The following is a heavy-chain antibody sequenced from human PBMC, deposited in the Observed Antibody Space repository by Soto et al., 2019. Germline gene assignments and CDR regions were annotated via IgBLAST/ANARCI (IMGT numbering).Heavy chain of an antibody. D-gene: IGHD4-17*01. CDR1: GFTFSDYA. V-gene: IGHV3-23*01. CDR2: ISAGGGST. Sequence: EVQLLESGGGLVQPGGSLRLSCAASGFTFSDYAMNWVRQAPGKGLEWVSSISAGGGSTYSADSVKGRFYITRDNSQNTLVPQMNRLGAEDKPMYYCAKVKELDGDYWDFQNWGQGTRVTVS. J-gene: IGHJ1*01. CDR3: AKVKELDGDYWDFQN.